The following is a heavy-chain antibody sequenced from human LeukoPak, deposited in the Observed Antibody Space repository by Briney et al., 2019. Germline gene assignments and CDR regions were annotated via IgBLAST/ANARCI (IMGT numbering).Heavy chain of an antibody. J-gene: IGHJ4*02. CDR2: ISGSGGST. CDR3: AKSTMVRGVIMATLDY. D-gene: IGHD3-10*01. V-gene: IGHV3-23*01. Sequence: QPGGSLRLSCAASGVTLSAYAMSWVRQAPGKGLEWVSAISGSGGSTYYADSVKGRFTISRDNSKNTLYLQMNSLRAEDTAVYYCAKSTMVRGVIMATLDYWGQGTLVTVSS. CDR1: GVTLSAYA.